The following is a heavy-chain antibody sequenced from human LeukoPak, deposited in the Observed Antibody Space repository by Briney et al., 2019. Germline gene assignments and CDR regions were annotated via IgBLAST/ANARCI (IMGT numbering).Heavy chain of an antibody. CDR2: INWNGGRT. CDR3: AKGTLDY. J-gene: IGHJ4*02. CDR1: GFTFDNYG. Sequence: GGSLRLSCAASGFTFDNYGMSWVRQAPGKGLEWVSGINWNGGRTYYADSVKGRFTISRDNSKDVLYLQMNSLRAGDTALYYCAKGTLDYWGQGTLVTVSS. V-gene: IGHV3-43D*03.